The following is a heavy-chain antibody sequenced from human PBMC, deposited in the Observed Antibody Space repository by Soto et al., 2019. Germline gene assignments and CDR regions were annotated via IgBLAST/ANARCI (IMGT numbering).Heavy chain of an antibody. CDR2: ISGYNGNT. Sequence: QVQLVQSGAEVKKPGASVKVSCKTSGYTFTSYGIIWVRQAPGQGLEWMGGISGYNGNTNYAQSLQGRVTMTTDTSESTAYMELRSLRSDDTEMYYCATARQHGSSSHLLYTFESWGQGTLVSVSS. D-gene: IGHD6-13*01. CDR3: ATARQHGSSSHLLYTFES. CDR1: GYTFTSYG. J-gene: IGHJ4*02. V-gene: IGHV1-18*01.